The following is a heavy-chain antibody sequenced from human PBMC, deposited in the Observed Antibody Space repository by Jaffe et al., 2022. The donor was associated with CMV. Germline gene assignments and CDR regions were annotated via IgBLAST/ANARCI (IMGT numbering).Heavy chain of an antibody. D-gene: IGHD1-1*01. Sequence: QLQLQESGPGLVKPSETVSLTCSVSDDSIRSDSHYWGWIRQPPGKGLEYIGSIYYSGSTYYNPSLKSRVTISVDTSKNQFSLKLTSVTAADTAVYYCAGGDKRNEFDFWGQGTLVTVSS. CDR1: DDSIRSDSHY. V-gene: IGHV4-39*01. CDR2: IYYSGST. CDR3: AGGDKRNEFDF. J-gene: IGHJ4*02.